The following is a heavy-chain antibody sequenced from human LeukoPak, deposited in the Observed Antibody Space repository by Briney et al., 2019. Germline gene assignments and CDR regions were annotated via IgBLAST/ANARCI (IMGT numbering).Heavy chain of an antibody. D-gene: IGHD3-16*02. V-gene: IGHV1-18*04. CDR3: ARDNKLDYVWGSYPRFDP. Sequence: ASVKVSCKASGYTFTSYGISWVRQAPGQGLEWMGWISAYNGNTNYAQKLQGRVTMTTDTSTGTDYMELRSLRSDDTAVYYCARDNKLDYVWGSYPRFDPWGQGTLVTVSS. CDR2: ISAYNGNT. CDR1: GYTFTSYG. J-gene: IGHJ5*02.